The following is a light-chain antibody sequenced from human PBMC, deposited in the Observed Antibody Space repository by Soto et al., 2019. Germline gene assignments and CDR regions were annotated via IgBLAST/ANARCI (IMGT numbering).Light chain of an antibody. J-gene: IGKJ3*01. CDR3: QHYGRSPGLFT. CDR2: DTS. CDR1: QSGNSPY. Sequence: EIVLPQSPGTLSLSPVSRANLSCGARQSGNSPYLAWYQPRPGQAPRLLIYDTSNSATGVPDRFSGSDSVTDFTLNITSMEPEDFAVYYGQHYGRSPGLFTGGPGTKVEIK. V-gene: IGKV3-20*01.